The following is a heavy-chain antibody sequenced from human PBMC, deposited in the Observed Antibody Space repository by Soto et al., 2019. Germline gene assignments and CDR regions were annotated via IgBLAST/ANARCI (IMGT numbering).Heavy chain of an antibody. J-gene: IGHJ4*02. CDR3: ARSVVVPVASGY. Sequence: ASVKVSCKASGYTFTTYVMHWVRQAPGQRLEWMGWINAGNGNTKYSQKFQGRVTITRDTSASTAYMELSSLRSEDTAVYYCARSVVVPVASGYWGQGTLVTVSS. D-gene: IGHD2-2*01. V-gene: IGHV1-3*01. CDR2: INAGNGNT. CDR1: GYTFTTYV.